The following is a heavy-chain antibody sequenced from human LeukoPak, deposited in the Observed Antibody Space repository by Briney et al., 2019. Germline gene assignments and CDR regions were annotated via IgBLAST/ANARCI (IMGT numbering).Heavy chain of an antibody. V-gene: IGHV3-23*01. CDR2: IFGSGGSP. Sequence: AGGSLRLSCAASGFTFSNYAMNWVRQAPGKRLEWVAGIFGSGGSPHYADSVKGRFTISRDNSRNTVYLQINSLRAEDTAVYYCGKTTVGYSSGQKPAWPVDYWGQGTLVTVSS. D-gene: IGHD5-18*01. CDR3: GKTTVGYSSGQKPAWPVDY. CDR1: GFTFSNYA. J-gene: IGHJ4*02.